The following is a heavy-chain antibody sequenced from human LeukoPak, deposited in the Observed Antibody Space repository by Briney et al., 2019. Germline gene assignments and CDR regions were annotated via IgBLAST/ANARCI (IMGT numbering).Heavy chain of an antibody. CDR3: ARGTGTTAYFDY. D-gene: IGHD1-1*01. Sequence: GGSLRLSCAASGFTFGSYAMSWVRQAPGKGLEWVSYISGSSGYTKYADSVKGRFTISRDNAKNSLYLQVNSLRAEDTAVYYCARGTGTTAYFDYWGQGTLVTVSS. CDR1: GFTFGSYA. J-gene: IGHJ4*02. CDR2: ISGSSGYT. V-gene: IGHV3-21*05.